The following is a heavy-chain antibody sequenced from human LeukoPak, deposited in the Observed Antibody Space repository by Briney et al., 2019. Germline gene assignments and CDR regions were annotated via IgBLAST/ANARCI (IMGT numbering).Heavy chain of an antibody. V-gene: IGHV3-48*02. CDR1: GFTFSSYS. CDR2: ISSLSSNI. Sequence: PGGSLRLSCAASGFTFSSYSMNWVRQAPGKGLEWVSYISSLSSNIYYADSVKGRFTVSRDNGKNSLYLQLNSLRDEDTAIYYCAREFQSASDPWGQGTLVAVSS. J-gene: IGHJ5*02. CDR3: AREFQSASDP. D-gene: IGHD2-21*01.